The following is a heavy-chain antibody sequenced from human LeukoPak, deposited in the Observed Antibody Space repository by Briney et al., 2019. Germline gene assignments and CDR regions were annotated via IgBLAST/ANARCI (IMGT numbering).Heavy chain of an antibody. CDR3: AKGSFLLQLWSPFDY. D-gene: IGHD5-24*01. J-gene: IGHJ4*02. V-gene: IGHV3-30-3*01. CDR1: GFTFSSYA. Sequence: GGSLRLSCAASGFTFSSYAIHWVRQAPGKGLEWVAVISYDGSNKYYADSVKGRFTISRDNSKNTLYLQMNSLRAEDTAIYYCAKGSFLLQLWSPFDYWGQGTLSPSPQ. CDR2: ISYDGSNK.